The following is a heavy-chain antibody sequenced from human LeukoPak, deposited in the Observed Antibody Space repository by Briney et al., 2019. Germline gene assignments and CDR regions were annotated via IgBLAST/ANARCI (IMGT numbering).Heavy chain of an antibody. V-gene: IGHV1-18*01. D-gene: IGHD2-2*01. CDR3: ARDLKGYCSSTSCSDAFDI. CDR2: ISAYNGNT. Sequence: ASVKVSCKASGYTFTIYGISWVRQAPGQGLEWMGWISAYNGNTNYAQKLQGRVTMTTDTSTSTAYMELRSLRSDDTAVYYCARDLKGYCSSTSCSDAFDIWGQGTMVTVSS. J-gene: IGHJ3*02. CDR1: GYTFTIYG.